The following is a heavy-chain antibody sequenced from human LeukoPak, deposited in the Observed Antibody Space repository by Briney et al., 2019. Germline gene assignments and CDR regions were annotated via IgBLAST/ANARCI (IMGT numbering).Heavy chain of an antibody. CDR2: IYYSGST. CDR1: GGSISSYY. J-gene: IGHJ4*02. D-gene: IGHD3-22*01. V-gene: IGHV4-59*12. Sequence: SETLSLTCTVSGGSISSYYWSWIRQPPGKGLEWIGYIYYSGSTNYNPSLKSRVTISVDTSKNQFSLKLSSVTAADTAVYYCARDLDYYDSSGYPLFDYWGQGTLVTVSS. CDR3: ARDLDYYDSSGYPLFDY.